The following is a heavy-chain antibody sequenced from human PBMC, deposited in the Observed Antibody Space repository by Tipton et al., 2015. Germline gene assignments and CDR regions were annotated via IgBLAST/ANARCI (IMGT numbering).Heavy chain of an antibody. Sequence: QLVQSGAEVKKPGASVKVSCKASGYTFTSYGISWVRQAPGQGLEWMGWISAYHGNTNYAQKLQGRVTMTTDTSTSTAYMELRSLRSEDTAVYYCARGRAAAGPGALHIWGQGTMVTVSS. CDR2: ISAYHGNT. D-gene: IGHD6-25*01. V-gene: IGHV1-18*01. CDR1: GYTFTSYG. CDR3: ARGRAAAGPGALHI. J-gene: IGHJ3*02.